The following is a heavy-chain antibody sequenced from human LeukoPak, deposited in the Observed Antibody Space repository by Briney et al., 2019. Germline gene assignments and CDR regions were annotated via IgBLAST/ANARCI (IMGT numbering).Heavy chain of an antibody. J-gene: IGHJ4*02. D-gene: IGHD2-2*01. Sequence: GGSLRLSCAASGFTFSSYGMHWVRQAPGKGLGWVAFIRYDGSNKYYADSVKGRFTISRDNSKNTLYLQMNSLRAEDTAVYYCAKDGNVVVPAATYFDYWGQGTLVTVSS. V-gene: IGHV3-30*02. CDR1: GFTFSSYG. CDR2: IRYDGSNK. CDR3: AKDGNVVVPAATYFDY.